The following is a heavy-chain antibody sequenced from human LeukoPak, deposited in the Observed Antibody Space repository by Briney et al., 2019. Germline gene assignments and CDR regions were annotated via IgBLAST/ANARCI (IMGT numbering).Heavy chain of an antibody. CDR1: GYSFTSYW. CDR2: IYPGDSDT. V-gene: IGHV5-51*01. J-gene: IGHJ3*02. CDR3: ARRYYYDSSGYYSNVGAFDI. D-gene: IGHD3-22*01. Sequence: HGESLKISCKGSGYSFTSYWIGCVRQMPGKGLEWMGIIYPGDSDTRYSPSFQGQVTISADKSISTAYLQWSSLKASDTAMYYCARRYYYDSSGYYSNVGAFDIWGQGTMVTVSS.